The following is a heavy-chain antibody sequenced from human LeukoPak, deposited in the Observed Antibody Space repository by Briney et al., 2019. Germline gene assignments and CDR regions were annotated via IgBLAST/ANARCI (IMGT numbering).Heavy chain of an antibody. CDR1: DDSITMYY. J-gene: IGHJ6*03. V-gene: IGHV4-59*01. CDR3: ARGRVSSSTWYSTYYYYFYMDV. CDR2: VDHTGST. Sequence: SGPTLVKPSETLSLTCSVSDDSITMYYWTWIRQPPGKGLEWIGYVDHTGSTNFNPSLNGRVSISRDTTNNLFSLRLRSVTAADTAVYFCARGRVSSSTWYSTYYYYFYMDVWGKGTTVTVSS. D-gene: IGHD1-1*01.